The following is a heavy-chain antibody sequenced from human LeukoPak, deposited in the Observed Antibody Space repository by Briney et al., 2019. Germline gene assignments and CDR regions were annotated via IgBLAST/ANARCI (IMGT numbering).Heavy chain of an antibody. Sequence: GGSLRLSCAVSGFTFSSYWMSWVHQAPGKGLEWVANIKEDGSEKYYLDSVKGRFTISRDNAKNALYLQMNSLRAEDTAVYYCAKVSLLAEGVFYWGQGTLVTVSS. CDR2: IKEDGSEK. CDR3: AKVSLLAEGVFY. J-gene: IGHJ4*02. CDR1: GFTFSSYW. D-gene: IGHD3-3*02. V-gene: IGHV3-7*01.